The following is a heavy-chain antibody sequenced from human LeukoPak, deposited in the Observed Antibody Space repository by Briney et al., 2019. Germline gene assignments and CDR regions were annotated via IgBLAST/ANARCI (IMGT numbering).Heavy chain of an antibody. J-gene: IGHJ4*02. V-gene: IGHV3-30*18. CDR3: AKDVYYYDSSGPDY. D-gene: IGHD3-22*01. CDR2: ISYDGSNK. Sequence: GRSLRLSCAASGFTFSSYGMHWVRQAPGKGLEWVAVISYDGSNKYYADSVKGRFTISRDNSKNTLYLQMNSLRAEDTAVYYCAKDVYYYDSSGPDYWGQGTLVTVSS. CDR1: GFTFSSYG.